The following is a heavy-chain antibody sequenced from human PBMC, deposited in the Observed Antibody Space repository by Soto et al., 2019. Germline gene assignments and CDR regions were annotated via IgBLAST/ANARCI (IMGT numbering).Heavy chain of an antibody. D-gene: IGHD4-17*01. CDR3: AKGGTFDYGGNFFGY. V-gene: IGHV3-30*18. J-gene: IGHJ4*02. Sequence: PGGSLRLSCAASGFTFSSYGMHWVRQAPGKGLEWVAVISYDGSNKYYADSVKGRFTISRDNSKNTLYLQMNSLRAEDTAVYYCAKGGTFDYGGNFFGYWGQGTLVTVSS. CDR2: ISYDGSNK. CDR1: GFTFSSYG.